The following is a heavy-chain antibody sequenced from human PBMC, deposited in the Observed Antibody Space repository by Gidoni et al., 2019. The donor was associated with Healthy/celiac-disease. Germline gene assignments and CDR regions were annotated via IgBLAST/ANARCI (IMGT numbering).Heavy chain of an antibody. V-gene: IGHV1-8*01. J-gene: IGHJ6*02. CDR2: MNPNSGNT. D-gene: IGHD3-16*01. CDR1: GYTFTSYD. Sequence: VQLVQSGAEVKKPGASVKVSCKAAGYTFTSYDINWLRQATGQGLEWMGWMNPNSGNTGYAQKFQGRVTMTRNTSISTAYMELSSLRSEDTAVYYCARAKVGPNGGAYYYGMDVWGQGTTVTVS. CDR3: ARAKVGPNGGAYYYGMDV.